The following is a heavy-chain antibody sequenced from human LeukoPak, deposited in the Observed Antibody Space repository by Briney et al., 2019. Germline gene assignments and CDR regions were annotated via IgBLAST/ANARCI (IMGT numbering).Heavy chain of an antibody. CDR1: GGNFNSYA. Sequence: SVKVSCKASGGNFNSYAVNWVRQAPGQGLQWMGRIIPALDRANYAHNFQGRLTITADKSTKTAYMELSSLRSEDTGLYFCARRTDAVDDAFDIWGQGTMLTVSS. CDR2: IIPALDRA. D-gene: IGHD3/OR15-3a*01. CDR3: ARRTDAVDDAFDI. V-gene: IGHV1-69*04. J-gene: IGHJ3*02.